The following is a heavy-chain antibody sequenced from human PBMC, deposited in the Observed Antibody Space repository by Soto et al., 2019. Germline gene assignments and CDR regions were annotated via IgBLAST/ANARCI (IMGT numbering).Heavy chain of an antibody. D-gene: IGHD2-21*01. V-gene: IGHV3-13*01. CDR3: ARCDRVYGMDV. CDR2: IGTAGDT. Sequence: PGGSLRLSCAASGFTFSSYDMHWVRQATGKGLEWVSAIGTAGDTYYPGSVKGRFTISRENAKNSLYLQMNSLRAGDTAVYYCARCDRVYGMDVWGQGTTVTVSS. J-gene: IGHJ6*02. CDR1: GFTFSSYD.